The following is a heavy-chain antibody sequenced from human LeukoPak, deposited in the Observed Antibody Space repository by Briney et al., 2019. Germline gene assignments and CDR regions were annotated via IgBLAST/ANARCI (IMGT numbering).Heavy chain of an antibody. D-gene: IGHD6-19*01. V-gene: IGHV4-39*01. CDR2: IYYTGSP. J-gene: IGHJ4*02. Sequence: SETLSLTCTVSGCSISSSSYYWGWIRQPPGKGLEWIGSIYYTGSPYNNPSLKSRVTISVDTSKNQFSLKLSSVAAADTAVYYCARQGIYSSGWYAGYYFDYWGQGTLVTVSS. CDR3: ARQGIYSSGWYAGYYFDY. CDR1: GCSISSSSYY.